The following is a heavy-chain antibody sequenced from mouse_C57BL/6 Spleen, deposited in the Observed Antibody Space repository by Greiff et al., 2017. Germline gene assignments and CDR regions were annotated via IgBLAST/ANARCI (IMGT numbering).Heavy chain of an antibody. J-gene: IGHJ4*01. CDR3: ARGDYPSSMDY. D-gene: IGHD2-4*01. V-gene: IGHV3-6*01. CDR1: GYSITSGYY. CDR2: ISYDGSN. Sequence: EVKLQESGPGLVKPSQSLSLTCSVTGYSITSGYYWNWIRQFPGNKLEWMGYISYDGSNNYNPSLKNRISITRDTSKNQCFLKLNSVTTEDTATYYCARGDYPSSMDYWGQGTSVTVSS.